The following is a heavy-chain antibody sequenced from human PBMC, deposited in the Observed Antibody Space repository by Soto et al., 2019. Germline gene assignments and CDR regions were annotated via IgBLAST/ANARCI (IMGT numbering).Heavy chain of an antibody. V-gene: IGHV3-21*06. CDR1: GFTFTRYS. Sequence: GGSQRLSCAASGFTFTRYSMNWVRQAPGKGLEWVSSISSTTNYIYYGDSMKGRFTISRDNAKNSLYLEMNSLRAEDTAVYYCARESEDLTSNFDYWGQGTLVTVSS. J-gene: IGHJ4*02. CDR2: ISSTTNYI. CDR3: ARESEDLTSNFDY.